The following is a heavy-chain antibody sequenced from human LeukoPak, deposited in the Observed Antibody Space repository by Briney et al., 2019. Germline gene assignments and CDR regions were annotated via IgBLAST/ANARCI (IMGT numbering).Heavy chain of an antibody. Sequence: PSETLSLTCTVSGGSISSSSYYWGWIRQPPGKGLEWIGSIYYSGSTYHNPSLKSRVTISVDTSKNQFSLKLSSVTAADTAVYYCARPYSSSSTDYFDYWGQGTLVTVSS. J-gene: IGHJ4*02. CDR2: IYYSGST. CDR1: GGSISSSSYY. CDR3: ARPYSSSSTDYFDY. D-gene: IGHD6-6*01. V-gene: IGHV4-39*01.